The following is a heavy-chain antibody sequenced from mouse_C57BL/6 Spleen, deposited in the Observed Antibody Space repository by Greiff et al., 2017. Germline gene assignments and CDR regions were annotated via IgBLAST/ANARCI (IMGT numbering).Heavy chain of an antibody. CDR3: ARNFRDDGYPAWFAY. V-gene: IGHV2-9-1*01. CDR2: IWTGGGT. Sequence: VMLVESGPGLVAPSQSLSITCTVSGFSLTSYAISWVRQPPGKGLEWLGVIWTGGGTNYNSALKSRLSISKDNSKSQVFLKMNSLQTDDTARYYCARNFRDDGYPAWFAYWGQGTLVTVSA. D-gene: IGHD2-3*01. J-gene: IGHJ3*01. CDR1: GFSLTSYA.